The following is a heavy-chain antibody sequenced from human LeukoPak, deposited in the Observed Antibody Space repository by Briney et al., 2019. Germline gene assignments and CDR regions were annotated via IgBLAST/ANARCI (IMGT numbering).Heavy chain of an antibody. J-gene: IGHJ4*02. CDR3: ARDRDSSGWFDY. D-gene: IGHD6-19*01. V-gene: IGHV4-59*01. CDR2: IYYSGSA. Sequence: PSETLSLTCTVSGGSISGFNWGWIRQPPGKGLEWIGFIYYSGSANYNPSLKSRVTMSVDMSKNQFSLKLSSVTAADTAFYYCARDRDSSGWFDYWGQGALVTVSS. CDR1: GGSISGFN.